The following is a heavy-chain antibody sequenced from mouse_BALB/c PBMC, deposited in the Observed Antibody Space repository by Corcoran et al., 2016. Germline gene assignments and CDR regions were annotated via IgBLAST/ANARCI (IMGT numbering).Heavy chain of an antibody. Sequence: EVLLQQSGPELVKPGTSVKIPCKASGYTFTDYNMDWVKQSHGKSLEWIGDINPNNGGTIYNQKFKGKATLTVDKSSNTAYMEIRSLTSEDAAVYYCARRDYFGSSPSDYWGQGTTLTVSS. V-gene: IGHV1-18*01. CDR2: INPNNGGT. J-gene: IGHJ2*01. CDR1: GYTFTDYN. CDR3: ARRDYFGSSPSDY. D-gene: IGHD1-1*01.